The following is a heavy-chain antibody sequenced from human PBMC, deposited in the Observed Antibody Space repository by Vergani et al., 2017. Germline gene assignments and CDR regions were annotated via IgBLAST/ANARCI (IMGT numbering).Heavy chain of an antibody. CDR3: AKEKYYYGSGSYYNIYYYYYMDV. Sequence: QVQLVESGGGVVQPGRSLRLSCAASGFTFSSYGMHWVRQAPGKGLEWVAVISYDGSNKYYADSVKGRFTISRDNSKKTLYLQMNSLRAEDTAVYYCAKEKYYYGSGSYYNIYYYYYMDVWGKGTTVTVSS. V-gene: IGHV3-30*18. CDR1: GFTFSSYG. J-gene: IGHJ6*03. CDR2: ISYDGSNK. D-gene: IGHD3-10*01.